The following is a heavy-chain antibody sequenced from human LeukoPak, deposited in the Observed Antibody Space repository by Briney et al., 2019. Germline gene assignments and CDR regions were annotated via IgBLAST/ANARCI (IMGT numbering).Heavy chain of an antibody. D-gene: IGHD3-9*01. CDR2: ISAYNGNT. CDR3: ARKSRVLRYFDWPGPYDI. Sequence: ASVKVSCKASGYTFTSYGISWVRQAPGQGLEWMGWISAYNGNTNYAQKLQGRVTMTTDTSTSTAYMELRSLRSDDTAVYYCARKSRVLRYFDWPGPYDIWGQGTMVTVSS. CDR1: GYTFTSYG. J-gene: IGHJ3*02. V-gene: IGHV1-18*01.